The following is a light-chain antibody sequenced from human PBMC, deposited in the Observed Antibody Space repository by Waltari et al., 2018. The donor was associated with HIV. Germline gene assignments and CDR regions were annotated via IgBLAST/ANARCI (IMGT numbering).Light chain of an antibody. CDR1: SRDVGAYTF. Sequence: QSALTQPPSASGSPGQSVTFSCTGTSRDVGAYTFVSWYQQHPGQAPKLIIYGVNQRPSGVPDRFSGSKSGNTASLTVSVLQADDEADYYCSSYAGPNHLLFGGGTRLTVL. CDR2: GVN. V-gene: IGLV2-8*01. CDR3: SSYAGPNHLL. J-gene: IGLJ2*01.